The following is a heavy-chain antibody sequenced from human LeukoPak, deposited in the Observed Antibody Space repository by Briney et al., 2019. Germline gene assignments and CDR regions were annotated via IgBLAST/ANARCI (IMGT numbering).Heavy chain of an antibody. Sequence: ASVKVSCKASGGTFSSYAISWVRQAPGQGLEWMGGITPIFGTANYAQKFQGRVTITADESTSTAYMELSSLRSEDTAVYYCARDGVVKCGGSCYSTEYFQHWGQGTLVTVSS. CDR1: GGTFSSYA. V-gene: IGHV1-69*13. CDR2: ITPIFGTA. D-gene: IGHD2-15*01. CDR3: ARDGVVKCGGSCYSTEYFQH. J-gene: IGHJ1*01.